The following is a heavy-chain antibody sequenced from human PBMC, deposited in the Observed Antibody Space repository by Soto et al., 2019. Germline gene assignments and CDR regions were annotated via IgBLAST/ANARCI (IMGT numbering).Heavy chain of an antibody. Sequence: SETLSLTCTVSGGSLSSSDYYWTWIRQPPGKGLEWIGYIFRSGSTYYNPSLKSRVTISLHSSTNQFSLNLSSVTAADTAVYFCARCYSNYGGAWFDPWGQGTLVTVSS. V-gene: IGHV4-30-4*01. CDR1: GGSLSSSDYY. D-gene: IGHD4-4*01. CDR2: IFRSGST. J-gene: IGHJ5*02. CDR3: ARCYSNYGGAWFDP.